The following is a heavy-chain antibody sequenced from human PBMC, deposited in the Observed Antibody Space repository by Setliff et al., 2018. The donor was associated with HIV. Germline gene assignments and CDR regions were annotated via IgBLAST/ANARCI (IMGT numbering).Heavy chain of an antibody. Sequence: GGSLRLSCAASGFTFSNYAMNWVRQAPGKGLEWVSTISGSGGLTFYADSVKGRFTISRDNSKNTLYLQMNSLRAEDTVVYYCAKGHYSSGDSKQNGFDMWGQGTMVSVSS. D-gene: IGHD3-22*01. V-gene: IGHV3-23*01. CDR1: GFTFSNYA. CDR3: AKGHYSSGDSKQNGFDM. J-gene: IGHJ3*02. CDR2: ISGSGGLT.